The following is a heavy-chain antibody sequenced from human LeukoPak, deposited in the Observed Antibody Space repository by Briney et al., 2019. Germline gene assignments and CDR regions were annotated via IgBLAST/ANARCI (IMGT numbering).Heavy chain of an antibody. CDR2: IRSKANSYAT. Sequence: GGSLKLSCAASGFTFSGSAMHWVRQASGKGLEWVGRIRSKANSYATAYAASVKGRFTISRDDSKNTAYLQMNSLKTEDTAVYYCTRADYYDSSGYISTDAFDIWGQGTMVTVSS. CDR3: TRADYYDSSGYISTDAFDI. V-gene: IGHV3-73*01. CDR1: GFTFSGSA. D-gene: IGHD3-22*01. J-gene: IGHJ3*02.